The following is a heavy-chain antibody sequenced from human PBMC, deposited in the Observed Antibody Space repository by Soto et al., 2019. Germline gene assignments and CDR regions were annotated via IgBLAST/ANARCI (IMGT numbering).Heavy chain of an antibody. V-gene: IGHV4-34*01. CDR2: INHSGST. J-gene: IGHJ6*03. CDR1: GGSFSGYY. Sequence: SETLSLTCAVYGGSFSGYYWSWIRQPPGKGLEWIGEINHSGSTNYNPSLKSRVTISVDTSKNQFSLKLSSVTAADTAVYYCARVPVILFGYYYMDVWVKGTTVTVSS. CDR3: ARVPVILFGYYYMDV. D-gene: IGHD2-21*01.